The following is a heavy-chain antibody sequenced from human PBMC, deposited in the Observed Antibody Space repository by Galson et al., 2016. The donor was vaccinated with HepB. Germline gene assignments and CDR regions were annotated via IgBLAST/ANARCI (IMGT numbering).Heavy chain of an antibody. CDR3: TRHLAPEDAFNI. CDR2: ICHRGDT. J-gene: IGHJ3*02. Sequence: SETLSLTCTVSGASIITTNYCWDWVRQPPGQGPEWIGSICHRGDTYYNPSLKSRVIMSLDTSNNQSSLKLTSVTAADAAVYYCTRHLAPEDAFNIWGQGTKVTVSS. CDR1: GASIITTNYC. V-gene: IGHV4-39*01.